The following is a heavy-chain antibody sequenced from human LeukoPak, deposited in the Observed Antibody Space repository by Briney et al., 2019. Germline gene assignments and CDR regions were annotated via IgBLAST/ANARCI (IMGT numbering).Heavy chain of an antibody. CDR2: INHSGST. D-gene: IGHD2-15*01. V-gene: IGHV4-34*01. Sequence: PSETLSLTCAVYGGSFSGYYWSWIRQPPGKGLEWIGEINHSGSTNYNPSLKSRVTISVDTSKNQFSLKLSSVTAADTAVYYCARHVSLRSWVAYWGQGTPVTVSS. CDR1: GGSFSGYY. CDR3: ARHVSLRSWVAY. J-gene: IGHJ4*02.